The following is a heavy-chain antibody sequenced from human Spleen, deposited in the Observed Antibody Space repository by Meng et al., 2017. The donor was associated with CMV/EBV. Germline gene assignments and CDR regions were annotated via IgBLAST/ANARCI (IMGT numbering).Heavy chain of an antibody. CDR1: GFTFSSYA. V-gene: IGHV3-23*01. CDR3: ARAYDFWSDYYGMDV. D-gene: IGHD3-3*01. J-gene: IGHJ6*02. Sequence: GESLKISCAASGFTFSSYAMSWVRQAPGKGLEWVSAISGSGGSTYYTDSVKGRFTISRDNSKNTLYLQMNSLRAEDTALYYCARAYDFWSDYYGMDVWGQGTTVTVSS. CDR2: ISGSGGST.